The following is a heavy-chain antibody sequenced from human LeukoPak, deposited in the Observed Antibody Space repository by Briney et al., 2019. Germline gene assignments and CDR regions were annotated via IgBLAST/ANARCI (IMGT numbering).Heavy chain of an antibody. Sequence: SQTLSLTCTVSGGSIGSYYWSWIRQPPGKGLEWIGYIYYSGSTNYNPSLKSRVTISVDTSKNQFSLKLSSVTAADTAVYYCARFGIALDYWGQGTLVTVSS. D-gene: IGHD1-14*01. CDR3: ARFGIALDY. J-gene: IGHJ4*02. V-gene: IGHV4-59*08. CDR2: IYYSGST. CDR1: GGSIGSYY.